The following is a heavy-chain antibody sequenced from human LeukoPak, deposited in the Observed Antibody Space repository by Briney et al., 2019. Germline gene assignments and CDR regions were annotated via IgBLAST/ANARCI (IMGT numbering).Heavy chain of an antibody. V-gene: IGHV1-58*01. D-gene: IGHD1-26*01. CDR2: IVVGSGDA. CDR3: AADRHLGATTGFGF. CDR1: GFTLVNPA. Sequence: GASVKVSCKASGFTLVNPAVHWVRQARGQSLEWIGWIVVGSGDARYAQRFQERLTITRDKSTSTAYMELSSLRSEDTAVYYCAADRHLGATTGFGFWGQGTLVTVSS. J-gene: IGHJ4*02.